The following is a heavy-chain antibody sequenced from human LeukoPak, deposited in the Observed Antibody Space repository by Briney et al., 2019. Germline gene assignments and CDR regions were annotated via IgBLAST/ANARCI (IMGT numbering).Heavy chain of an antibody. CDR2: IYSGDSDI. J-gene: IGHJ4*02. V-gene: IGHV5-51*01. CDR1: GYSFTSYW. Sequence: GGALKISFKGSGYSFTSYWIGWVRPMPGKGVGWRGIIYSGDSDIRYSPSFQGQVTISADKSISTAYLQWSSLKASDTAMYYCARRVSGGSCYDYWGQGTLVTVSS. D-gene: IGHD2-15*01. CDR3: ARRVSGGSCYDY.